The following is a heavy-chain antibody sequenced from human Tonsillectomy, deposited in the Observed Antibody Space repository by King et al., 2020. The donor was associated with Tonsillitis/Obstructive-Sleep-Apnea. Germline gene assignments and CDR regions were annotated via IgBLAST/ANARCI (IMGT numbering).Heavy chain of an antibody. J-gene: IGHJ4*02. CDR3: ARGVEMAIFDY. CDR2: IWNDGSNK. CDR1: GFTFSSYG. V-gene: IGHV3-33*01. D-gene: IGHD5-24*01. Sequence: VQLVESGGGVVQPGRSLRLSCAASGFTFSSYGMHWFRQAPGKGLEWVAVIWNDGSNKYYADSVKGRFTISRDNSKNTLYLQMNSLRAEDTAVYYCARGVEMAIFDYWGQGTLVTVSS.